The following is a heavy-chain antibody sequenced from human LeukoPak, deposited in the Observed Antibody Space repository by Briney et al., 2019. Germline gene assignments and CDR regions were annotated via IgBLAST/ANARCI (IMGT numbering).Heavy chain of an antibody. J-gene: IGHJ3*02. V-gene: IGHV1-2*02. CDR2: INPNSGGT. CDR3: ATRREYDFNKDAFDI. CDR1: GYTFTGYY. Sequence: GASAKVSCKTSGYTFTGYYMHWVRQAPGQGLEWMGWINPNSGGTNYAQKFQGRVTMTRDTSISTAYMELSRLRSDDTAVYYCATRREYDFNKDAFDIWGQGTMVTVSS. D-gene: IGHD3-3*01.